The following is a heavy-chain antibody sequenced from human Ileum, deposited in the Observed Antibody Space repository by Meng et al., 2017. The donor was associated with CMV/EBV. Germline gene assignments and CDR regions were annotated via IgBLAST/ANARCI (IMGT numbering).Heavy chain of an antibody. V-gene: IGHV3-48*03. CDR3: ARDRMVGATLYGMDV. Sequence: GESLKISCAASGFTFSSYEMNWVRQAPGKGLEWVSYISSSGSTIYYADSVKGRFTISRDNAKNSLYLQMNSLRAEDTAVYYCARDRMVGATLYGMDVWGQGTTVTVSS. CDR2: ISSSGSTI. D-gene: IGHD2-15*01. J-gene: IGHJ6*02. CDR1: GFTFSSYE.